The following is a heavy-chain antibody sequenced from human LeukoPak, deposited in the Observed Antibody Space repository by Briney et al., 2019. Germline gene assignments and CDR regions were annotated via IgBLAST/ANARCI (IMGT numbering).Heavy chain of an antibody. CDR1: GYTFTSYG. CDR2: TSTYDGNT. Sequence: ASVKVSCKASGYTFTSYGISWVRQAPGQGLEWMGWTSTYDGNTKNAANLQGRGTMTTDTSTNTAYMELRSLRSDDTAVYYCARTGFGTTGFPFDYWGQGSLVTVSS. D-gene: IGHD1-14*01. V-gene: IGHV1-18*01. J-gene: IGHJ4*02. CDR3: ARTGFGTTGFPFDY.